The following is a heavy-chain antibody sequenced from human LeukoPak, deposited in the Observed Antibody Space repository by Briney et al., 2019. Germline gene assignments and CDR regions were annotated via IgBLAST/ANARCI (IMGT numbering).Heavy chain of an antibody. CDR3: ARDPGPRVPPGSYSDY. D-gene: IGHD1-26*01. J-gene: IGHJ4*02. CDR1: GFTFSAYS. V-gene: IGHV3-7*01. Sequence: GGSLRHSCAASGFTFSAYSMSWVRQAPGKGLEWVANIKQDGSEKYYVGSVKGRFTISRDNAKNSLYLQMNSLRAEDTAVYYCARDPGPRVPPGSYSDYWGQGTLVTVSS. CDR2: IKQDGSEK.